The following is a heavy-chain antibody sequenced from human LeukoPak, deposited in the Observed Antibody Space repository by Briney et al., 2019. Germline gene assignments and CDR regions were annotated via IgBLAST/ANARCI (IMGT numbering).Heavy chain of an antibody. V-gene: IGHV3-23*01. CDR2: ISTSADT. CDR3: AKRGTNCGPPDY. J-gene: IGHJ4*02. D-gene: IGHD7-27*01. CDR1: GFTFSSYA. Sequence: QPGGSLRLSCAASGFTFSSYAMTWVRQAPGKGLEWVSTISTSADTYYADSVKGRFTISRDNSKNTLYLHMNTLRPEDTALYYCAKRGTNCGPPDYWGQGALVTVSS.